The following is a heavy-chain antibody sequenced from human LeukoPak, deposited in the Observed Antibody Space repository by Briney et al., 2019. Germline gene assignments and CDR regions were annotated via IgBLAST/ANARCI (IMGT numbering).Heavy chain of an antibody. D-gene: IGHD2-15*01. CDR2: ISGSGGST. Sequence: PGGSLRLSCAASGFTFSSYAMSWVRQAPGKGLEWVSAISGSGGSTYYADSVKGRFTISRDNSKNTLYLQMNSLRAEDTAVYYCARGPAGISRMTGDVAWGQGTLVTVSS. V-gene: IGHV3-23*01. CDR3: ARGPAGISRMTGDVA. CDR1: GFTFSSYA. J-gene: IGHJ5*02.